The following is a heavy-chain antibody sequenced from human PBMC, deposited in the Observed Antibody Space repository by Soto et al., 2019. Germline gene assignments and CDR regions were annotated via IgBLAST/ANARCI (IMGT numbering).Heavy chain of an antibody. CDR3: ARDYGDRSYYYYYGMDV. J-gene: IGHJ6*02. CDR2: ISAYNGNT. Sequence: QVQLVQSGAEVKKPGASVKVSCKASGYTFTSYGISWVRQAPGQGLEWMGWISAYNGNTNYAQKLQGRVTMTTDTTTSTAYMELRSLRSDDTAVYYCARDYGDRSYYYYYGMDVWGQGTTVTVSS. V-gene: IGHV1-18*04. D-gene: IGHD4-17*01. CDR1: GYTFTSYG.